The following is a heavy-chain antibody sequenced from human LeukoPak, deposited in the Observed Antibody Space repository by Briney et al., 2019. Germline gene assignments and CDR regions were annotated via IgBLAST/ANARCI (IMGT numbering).Heavy chain of an antibody. CDR2: IIPILGIA. CDR3: ARSQYCTNGVCGYYYYYGMDV. CDR1: GGTFSSYA. J-gene: IGHJ6*02. Sequence: GASVKVSCKASGGTFSSYAISWVRQAPGQGLEWMGRIIPILGIANYAQKFQGRVTITADKSTSTAYMELSSLRSEDTAVYYCARSQYCTNGVCGYYYYYGMDVWGQGTTVTVSS. V-gene: IGHV1-69*04. D-gene: IGHD2-8*01.